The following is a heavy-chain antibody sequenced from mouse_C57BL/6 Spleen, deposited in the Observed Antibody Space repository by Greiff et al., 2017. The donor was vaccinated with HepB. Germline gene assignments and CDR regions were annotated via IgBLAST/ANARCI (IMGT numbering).Heavy chain of an antibody. D-gene: IGHD2-4*01. J-gene: IGHJ3*01. CDR2: ISDGGSYT. V-gene: IGHV5-4*01. CDR3: ARDWRLRRGFAY. Sequence: DVHLVESGGGLVKPGGSLKLSCAASGFTFSSYAMSWVRQTPEKRLEWVATISDGGSYTYYPDNVKGRFTISRDNAKNNLYLQMSHLKSEDTAMYYCARDWRLRRGFAYWGQGTLVTVSA. CDR1: GFTFSSYA.